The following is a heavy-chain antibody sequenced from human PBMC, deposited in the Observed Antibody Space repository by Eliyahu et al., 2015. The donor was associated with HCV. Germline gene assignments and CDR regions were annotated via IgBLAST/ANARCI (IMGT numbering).Heavy chain of an antibody. J-gene: IGHJ4*02. V-gene: IGHV3-7*03. CDR1: GXTFSSYW. Sequence: EVQLVESGGGLVQPGGSLXHSCAASGXTFSSYWMSWXRQAXGKGLEWVANIXQDGSEKYYVXXVKGRFTISRDNXENSLYLQMNSLRAEDTAVYYCARRYPPEWELPRYYFDYWGQGTLVTVSS. CDR3: ARRYPPEWELPRYYFDY. CDR2: IXQDGSEK. D-gene: IGHD1-26*01.